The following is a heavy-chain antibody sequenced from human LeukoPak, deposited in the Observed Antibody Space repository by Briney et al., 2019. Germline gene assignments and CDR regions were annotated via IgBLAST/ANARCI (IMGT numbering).Heavy chain of an antibody. Sequence: GGSLRLSCAASGFTFSSYAMTWVRQAPGKGLEWVSAISGSGGSTYYADSVKGRFTISRDNSKKSLYLQMNSLRVEDTGVYYCASWGEGALDNWGQGTLVTVSS. J-gene: IGHJ4*02. CDR3: ASWGEGALDN. D-gene: IGHD1-26*01. V-gene: IGHV3-23*01. CDR2: ISGSGGST. CDR1: GFTFSSYA.